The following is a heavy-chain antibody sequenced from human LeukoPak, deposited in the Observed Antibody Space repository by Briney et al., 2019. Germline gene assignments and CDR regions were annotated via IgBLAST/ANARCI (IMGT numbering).Heavy chain of an antibody. J-gene: IGHJ4*02. Sequence: SETLSLTCAVYGGSFSGYYWSWIRQPPGKGLEWIGEINHSGSTNYNPSLKSRVTISVDTSRNQFSLKLSPVTAADTAVHYCARGFVASSSSTPGRPKLDYGGQGTLVTVSS. D-gene: IGHD6-13*01. V-gene: IGHV4-34*01. CDR1: GGSFSGYY. CDR2: INHSGST. CDR3: ARGFVASSSSTPGRPKLDY.